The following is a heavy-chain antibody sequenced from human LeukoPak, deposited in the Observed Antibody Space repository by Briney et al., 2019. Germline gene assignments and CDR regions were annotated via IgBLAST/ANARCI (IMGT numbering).Heavy chain of an antibody. D-gene: IGHD6-19*01. Sequence: PSETLTLTCTVSGGSISSSSYYWGWIRQPPGKGLEWIGYICNSGNINYNPSLKSRVTISIDTSKNQFSLNLSSVTAAETAVYYCARGSGWHLYWGQGTLVTVSS. CDR2: ICNSGNI. CDR3: ARGSGWHLY. CDR1: GGSISSSSYY. J-gene: IGHJ4*02. V-gene: IGHV4-61*05.